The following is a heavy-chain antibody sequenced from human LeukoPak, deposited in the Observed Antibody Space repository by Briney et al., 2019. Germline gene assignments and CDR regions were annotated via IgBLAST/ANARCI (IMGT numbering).Heavy chain of an antibody. V-gene: IGHV3-30*18. CDR2: TSYDGSKK. D-gene: IGHD5-18*01. J-gene: IGHJ3*01. Sequence: GGSLRLSCAASGFTFSSYGMHWVRQAPGKGLEWVVVTSYDGSKKYYADSVKGRFTISRDNSKNTLYLQMNSLRAEDTAVYYCAKEYSSIVAFDFWGQGTMVTVSS. CDR3: AKEYSSIVAFDF. CDR1: GFTFSSYG.